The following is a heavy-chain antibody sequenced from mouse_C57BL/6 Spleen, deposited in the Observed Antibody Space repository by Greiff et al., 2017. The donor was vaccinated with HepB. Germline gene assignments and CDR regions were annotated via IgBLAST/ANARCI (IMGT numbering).Heavy chain of an antibody. Sequence: QVQLQQSGPELVKPGASVKISCKASGYAFSSSWMNWVKQRPGKGLEWIGRIYPGDGDTNYNGKFKGTATLTADKSSSTAYMQLSSLTSEDSAGYFCARESYFDYWGQGTTLTVSS. CDR2: IYPGDGDT. CDR3: ARESYFDY. CDR1: GYAFSSSW. V-gene: IGHV1-82*01. J-gene: IGHJ2*01.